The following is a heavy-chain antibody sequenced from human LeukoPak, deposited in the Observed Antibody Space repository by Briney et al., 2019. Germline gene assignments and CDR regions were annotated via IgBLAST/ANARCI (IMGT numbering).Heavy chain of an antibody. CDR1: GGSFSGYY. CDR2: INHSGST. CDR3: ARFRSSWFDP. J-gene: IGHJ5*02. D-gene: IGHD3-10*01. V-gene: IGHV4-34*01. Sequence: SETLSLTCAVYGGSFSGYYWSWIRQPPGKGLEWIGEINHSGSTNYNPSLKSRVTISVDTSKNQFSPKLSSVTAADTAVYYCARFRSSWFDPWGQGTLVTVSS.